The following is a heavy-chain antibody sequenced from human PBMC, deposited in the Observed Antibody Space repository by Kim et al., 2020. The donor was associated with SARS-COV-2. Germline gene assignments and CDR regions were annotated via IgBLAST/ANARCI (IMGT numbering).Heavy chain of an antibody. J-gene: IGHJ6*02. CDR2: IYHSGST. CDR1: GGSISSSNW. D-gene: IGHD3-22*01. CDR3: AKLTMIVAPGIGYGMDV. Sequence: SETLSLTCAVSGGSISSSNWWSWVRQPPGKGLEWIGEIYHSGSTNYNPSLKSRVTISVDKSKNQFSLKLSSVTAADTAVYYCAKLTMIVAPGIGYGMDVWGQGTTVTVSS. V-gene: IGHV4-4*02.